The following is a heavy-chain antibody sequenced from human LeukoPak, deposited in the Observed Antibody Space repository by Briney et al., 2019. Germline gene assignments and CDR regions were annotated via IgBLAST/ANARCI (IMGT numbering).Heavy chain of an antibody. D-gene: IGHD5-12*01. CDR2: IYTSGST. CDR3: AREDNGRLQGWFDP. V-gene: IGHV4-4*07. Sequence: PSETLSLTCTVSGGSITSYYWSWIRQPAGKGLEWIGRIYTSGSTNYNPSLKSRVTMSVNTSKKQFSLKLSSVTAADTAVYYCAREDNGRLQGWFDPWGQGTLVTVSS. CDR1: GGSITSYY. J-gene: IGHJ5*02.